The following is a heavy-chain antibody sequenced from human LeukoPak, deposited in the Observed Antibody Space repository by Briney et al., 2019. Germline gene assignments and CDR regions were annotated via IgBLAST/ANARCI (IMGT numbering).Heavy chain of an antibody. CDR2: ISSSSSYI. D-gene: IGHD3-10*01. V-gene: IGHV3-21*01. CDR3: ARDRGRSALDDAFDI. CDR1: GFTFSSYS. J-gene: IGHJ3*02. Sequence: GGSLRLSCVDSGFTFSSYSMTWVRQAPGKGLEWVSSISSSSSYIYYADSMKGRFTISRDNAKNSLYLQMNSLRAEDTAVYYCARDRGRSALDDAFDIWGQGTRVTVSS.